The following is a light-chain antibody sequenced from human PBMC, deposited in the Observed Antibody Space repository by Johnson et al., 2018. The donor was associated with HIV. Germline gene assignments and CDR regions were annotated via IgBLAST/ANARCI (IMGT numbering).Light chain of an antibody. V-gene: IGLV1-51*01. CDR2: DNN. CDR3: GTWDNSLDAYV. Sequence: QSVLTQPPSVSAAPGQKVTISCSGSSSNIGTNYVSWYQQLPGTAPKLLIYDNNKRPSGIPDRFSGSKSGTSATLGITGLQTGDEADYYCGTWDNSLDAYVLGTGTRVAVL. J-gene: IGLJ1*01. CDR1: SSNIGTNY.